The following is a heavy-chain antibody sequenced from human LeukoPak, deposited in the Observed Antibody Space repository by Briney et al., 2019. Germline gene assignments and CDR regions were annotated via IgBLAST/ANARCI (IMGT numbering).Heavy chain of an antibody. V-gene: IGHV4-39*07. CDR1: GGSISSSSYY. Sequence: SETLSLTCTVSGGSISSSSYYWGWIRQPPGKGLEWIGSIYYSGSTYYNPSLKSRVTISVDTSKNQFSLKLSSVTAADTAVYYCASQYYDSSGYYPNWGQGTLVTVSS. D-gene: IGHD3-22*01. CDR2: IYYSGST. CDR3: ASQYYDSSGYYPN. J-gene: IGHJ4*02.